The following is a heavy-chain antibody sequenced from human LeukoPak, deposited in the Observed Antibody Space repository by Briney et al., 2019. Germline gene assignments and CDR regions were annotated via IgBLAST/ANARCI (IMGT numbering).Heavy chain of an antibody. J-gene: IGHJ6*03. CDR1: GGSISSYY. CDR2: IYYSGST. Sequence: PSETLSLTCTVSGGSISSYYWSWIRQPPGKGLEWIGYIYYSGSTNYNPSLKSRVTISVDTSKNQFSLKLSSVTAADTAVYYCARDRDGKRVNYMDVWGKGTTVTVSS. V-gene: IGHV4-59*01. D-gene: IGHD3-16*01. CDR3: ARDRDGKRVNYMDV.